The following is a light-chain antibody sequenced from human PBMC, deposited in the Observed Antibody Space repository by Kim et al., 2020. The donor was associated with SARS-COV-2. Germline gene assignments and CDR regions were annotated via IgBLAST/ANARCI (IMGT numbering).Light chain of an antibody. CDR2: DAS. CDR3: QQRGNWPLT. J-gene: IGKJ4*01. V-gene: IGKV3-11*01. Sequence: SLCPGERATLSCRASQTVVSYLTWYQQRPGQAPRLLIYDASNRATGIPARFSGSGSGTDFTLTISSLEPEDFAVYYCQQRGNWPLTFGGGTKLEI. CDR1: QTVVSY.